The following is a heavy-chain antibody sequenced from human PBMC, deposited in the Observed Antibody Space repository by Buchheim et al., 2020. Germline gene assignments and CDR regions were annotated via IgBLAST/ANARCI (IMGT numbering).Heavy chain of an antibody. D-gene: IGHD3-16*01. CDR2: ISYDGSNK. CDR3: ARERGSGGFYFDY. Sequence: VQLVESGGGLVQPGRSLRLSCAASGFTFSSYAMHWVRQAPGKGLEWVAVISYDGSNKYYADSVKGRFTISRDNSKNTLYLQMNSLRAEDTAVYYCARERGSGGFYFDYWGQGTL. J-gene: IGHJ4*02. V-gene: IGHV3-30-3*01. CDR1: GFTFSSYA.